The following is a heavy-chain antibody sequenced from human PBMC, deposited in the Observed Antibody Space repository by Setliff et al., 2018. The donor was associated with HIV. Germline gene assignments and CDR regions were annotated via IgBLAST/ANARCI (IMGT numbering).Heavy chain of an antibody. CDR3: ARDRGDDILTGEGYGMDV. CDR2: IYSSGST. Sequence: PSETLSLTCTVSGGSISSGSYYWSWILQPAGKGLEWIGRIYSSGSTNYNPSLKSRVTISVDTSKNQFSLKLSSVTAADTAVYYCARDRGDDILTGEGYGMDVWGQGTTVTVSS. CDR1: GGSISSGSYY. J-gene: IGHJ6*02. D-gene: IGHD3-9*01. V-gene: IGHV4-61*02.